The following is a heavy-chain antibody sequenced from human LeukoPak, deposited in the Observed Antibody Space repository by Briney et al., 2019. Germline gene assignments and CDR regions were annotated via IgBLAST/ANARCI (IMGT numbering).Heavy chain of an antibody. V-gene: IGHV1-69*01. CDR1: GGTFSSYA. J-gene: IGHJ4*02. D-gene: IGHD3-22*01. CDR3: ARRNYDSSGYYYGY. CDR2: IIPIFGTA. Sequence: ASVKVSCKASGGTFSSYAISWVRQAPGQGLEWMGGIIPIFGTANYAQKSQGRVTITADESTSTAYMELSSLRSEDTAVYYCARRNYDSSGYYYGYWGQGTLVTVSS.